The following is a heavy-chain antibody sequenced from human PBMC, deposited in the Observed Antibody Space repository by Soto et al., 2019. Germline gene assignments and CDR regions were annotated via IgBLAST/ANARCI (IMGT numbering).Heavy chain of an antibody. J-gene: IGHJ2*01. CDR3: ARGIALAGTKTAWYFDL. V-gene: IGHV1-69*02. Sequence: QVQLVQSGAEVKKPGSSVKVSCKASGGTFSSYTISWVRQAPGQGLEWMGRIIPILGIANYAQKFQGRVTITADKSTSTAYMELSSLSSEDTAVYYCARGIALAGTKTAWYFDLWGRGTLVTVSS. D-gene: IGHD6-19*01. CDR2: IIPILGIA. CDR1: GGTFSSYT.